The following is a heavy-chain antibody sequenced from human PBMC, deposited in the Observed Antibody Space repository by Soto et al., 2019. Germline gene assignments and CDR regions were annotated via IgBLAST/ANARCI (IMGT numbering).Heavy chain of an antibody. D-gene: IGHD5-18*01. CDR2: ISYSGTT. Sequence: PSETLSLTCTLSGCSMSSSSSYYWGWIRQPPGKGLEWIGSISYSGTTYYNPTLKSRVTISVDTSKSHCSLKLSPLTAADTAVHYCARHGGGYSHRPYYYYVLDVWRQATTVTVSA. CDR3: ARHGGGYSHRPYYYYVLDV. CDR1: GCSMSSSSSYY. J-gene: IGHJ6*01. V-gene: IGHV4-39*01.